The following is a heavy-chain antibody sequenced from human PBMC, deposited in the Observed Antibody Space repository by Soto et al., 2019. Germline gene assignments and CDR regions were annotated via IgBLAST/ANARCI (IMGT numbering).Heavy chain of an antibody. V-gene: IGHV4-31*03. J-gene: IGHJ4*02. D-gene: IGHD2-21*02. CDR1: GGSISSGGYY. Sequence: QVQLQESGPGLVKPSQTLSLTCTVSGGSISSGGYYWSWIRQHPGKGLEWIGYIYYSGSTYYNPSLKSRVTISVDTSKNQFSLKLSSVTAADTAVYYCARVSKGWVVTAMDLDTTYFDYWGQGTLVTVSS. CDR2: IYYSGST. CDR3: ARVSKGWVVTAMDLDTTYFDY.